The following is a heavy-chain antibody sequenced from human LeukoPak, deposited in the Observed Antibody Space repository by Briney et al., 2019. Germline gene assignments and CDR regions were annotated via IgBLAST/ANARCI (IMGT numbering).Heavy chain of an antibody. CDR3: VGPDSQFDC. V-gene: IGHV3-21*01. Sequence: GGSLRLSCADSGCTFSDQSMNWVRQAPGKGLEWVSSISSNSLHIFYADSVRGRFTISRDNAKNSLYLQMNNLRAEDTAVYYCVGPDSQFDCWGQGNLVTVSS. CDR1: GCTFSDQS. D-gene: IGHD3-10*01. CDR2: ISSNSLHI. J-gene: IGHJ4*02.